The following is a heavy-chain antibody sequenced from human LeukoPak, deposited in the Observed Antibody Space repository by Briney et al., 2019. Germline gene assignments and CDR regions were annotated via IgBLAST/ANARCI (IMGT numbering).Heavy chain of an antibody. V-gene: IGHV3-7*05. J-gene: IGHJ4*02. D-gene: IGHD2-2*01. CDR1: GFTFSSYW. CDR2: IKQDGSEK. CDR3: ARDQRYCSSSSCPWEPFDY. Sequence: GGSLRLSCAASGFTFSSYWMSWVRQAPGKGREWVAYIKQDGSEKYYVDSVKGRFTISRDNAKNSLYLQMNSLRAEDTAVYYCARDQRYCSSSSCPWEPFDYWGQGTLVTVSS.